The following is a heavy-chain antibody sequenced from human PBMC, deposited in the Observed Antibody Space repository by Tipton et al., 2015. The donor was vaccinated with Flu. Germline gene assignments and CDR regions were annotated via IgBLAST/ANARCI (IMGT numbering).Heavy chain of an antibody. CDR3: AREGGYDFWSGYYPYAMDV. J-gene: IGHJ6*02. CDR2: IYSDGTT. D-gene: IGHD3-3*01. Sequence: QLVQSGGGLIQPGESLRLSCAASGFTVNSNYMTWVRQAPGKGLEWVSVIYSDGTTYYADSVKGRFTISRDISKNTLNLQMNSLRVEDTAVYYCAREGGYDFWSGYYPYAMDVWGQGP. V-gene: IGHV3-53*01. CDR1: GFTVNSNY.